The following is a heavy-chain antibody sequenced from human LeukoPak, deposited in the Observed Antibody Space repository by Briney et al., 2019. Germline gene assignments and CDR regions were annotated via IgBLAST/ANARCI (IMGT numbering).Heavy chain of an antibody. CDR2: INPSGGGT. D-gene: IGHD3-10*01. J-gene: IGHJ4*02. CDR3: ARDPVDTMVRGLFDY. Sequence: ASVKVSCKASGYTFTSYHMHWVRQAPGQGLEWMGIINPSGGGTSYAQKFQGRVTMTRDTSTTTVYMELSSLRSEDTAMYYCARDPVDTMVRGLFDYWGQGTLVTVSS. CDR1: GYTFTSYH. V-gene: IGHV1-46*01.